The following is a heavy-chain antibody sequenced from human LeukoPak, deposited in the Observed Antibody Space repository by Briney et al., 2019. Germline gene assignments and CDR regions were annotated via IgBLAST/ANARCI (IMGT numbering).Heavy chain of an antibody. D-gene: IGHD2-2*01. V-gene: IGHV1-18*01. J-gene: IGHJ4*02. CDR1: GYTFTNYG. Sequence: ASVKVSCKTSGYTFTNYGIIWVRQAPGQGLEWMGWISAYNGNTNYAQKLQGRVTMTTDTSTSTAYMELRSLRSDDTAVYYCARDNQIWGYCSSTSCYPGDYWGQGTLVTVSS. CDR3: ARDNQIWGYCSSTSCYPGDY. CDR2: ISAYNGNT.